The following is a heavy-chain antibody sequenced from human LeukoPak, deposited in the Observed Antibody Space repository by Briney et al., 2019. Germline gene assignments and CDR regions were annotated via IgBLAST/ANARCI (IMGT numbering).Heavy chain of an antibody. D-gene: IGHD2/OR15-2a*01. CDR2: INLYSGDT. V-gene: IGHV1-2*06. CDR3: ATDLSSTAHWEFDY. Sequence: GASVKVSCKASGYTFTDYFLHWVRQAPGQGLEWIGRINLYSGDTFYAQKFRGRVTMTRDTSINTAYVELNRLTSDDTALYYCATDLSSTAHWEFDYWGQGTLVTVSS. CDR1: GYTFTDYF. J-gene: IGHJ4*02.